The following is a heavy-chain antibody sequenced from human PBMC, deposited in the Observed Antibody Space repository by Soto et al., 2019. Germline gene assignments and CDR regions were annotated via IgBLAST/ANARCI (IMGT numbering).Heavy chain of an antibody. CDR1: GGTFISYA. D-gene: IGHD2-15*01. V-gene: IGHV1-69*06. Sequence: GXSVKVSCKASGGTFISYAIIWVRQAPGQGLERMGGIIPIFGTANYAQKFQGRVTITADKSTSTAYMELSSLRSEDTAVYYCASSAYGGNRAQYYYYYGMDVWGQGTTVTVSS. J-gene: IGHJ6*02. CDR3: ASSAYGGNRAQYYYYYGMDV. CDR2: IIPIFGTA.